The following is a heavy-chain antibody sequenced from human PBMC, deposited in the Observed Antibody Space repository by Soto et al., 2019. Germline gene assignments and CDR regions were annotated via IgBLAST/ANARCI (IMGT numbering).Heavy chain of an antibody. V-gene: IGHV4-28*01. CDR2: IYYSGTT. D-gene: IGHD1-1*01. CDR1: GYSISSSNW. CDR3: ARSGLEGRELDY. Sequence: SETLSLTCAVSGYSISSSNWWGWIRQPPGKGLEWIGYIYYSGTTYYNPSLKSRVTMSVDTSKNQFSLKLTSVTAADTAVYYCARSGLEGRELDYWGQGTLVTVSS. J-gene: IGHJ4*02.